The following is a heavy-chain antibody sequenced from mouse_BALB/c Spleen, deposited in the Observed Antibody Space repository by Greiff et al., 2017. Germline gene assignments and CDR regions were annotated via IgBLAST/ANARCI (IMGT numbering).Heavy chain of an antibody. D-gene: IGHD2-10*02. CDR3: AREAYGNYVRYAMDY. Sequence: VQLQQSGAELAKPGASVKMSCKASGYTFTSYWMHWVKQRPGQGLEWIGYINPSTGYTEYNQKFKDKATLTADKSSSTAYMQLSSLTSEDSAVYYCAREAYGNYVRYAMDYWGQGTSVTVSS. V-gene: IGHV1-7*01. CDR1: GYTFTSYW. CDR2: INPSTGYT. J-gene: IGHJ4*01.